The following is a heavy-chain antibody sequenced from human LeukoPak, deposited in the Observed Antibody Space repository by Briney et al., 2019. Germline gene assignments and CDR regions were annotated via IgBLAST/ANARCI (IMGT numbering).Heavy chain of an antibody. D-gene: IGHD3-22*01. Sequence: GGSLRLSCAASGFTFSSYSMNWVRQAPGKGLEWVSSISSSSSYIYYADSVKGRVTISRDNAKNSLYLQMNSPRAEDTAVYYCATRPYDSSGPFDYWGQGTLVTVSS. CDR3: ATRPYDSSGPFDY. CDR1: GFTFSSYS. CDR2: ISSSSSYI. V-gene: IGHV3-21*01. J-gene: IGHJ4*02.